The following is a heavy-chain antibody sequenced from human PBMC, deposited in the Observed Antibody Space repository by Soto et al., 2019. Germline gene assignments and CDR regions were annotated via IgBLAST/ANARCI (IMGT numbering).Heavy chain of an antibody. V-gene: IGHV4-30-2*01. J-gene: IGHJ4*02. Sequence: SETLSLTCAVSGGSISCGGYSWSWIRQPPGKGLEWIGYIYHSGSTYYNPSLKSRVTISVDRSKNQFSLKLSSVTAADTAVYYCAGGPGVARNYWGQGTLVTVSS. D-gene: IGHD5-12*01. CDR3: AGGPGVARNY. CDR2: IYHSGST. CDR1: GGSISCGGYS.